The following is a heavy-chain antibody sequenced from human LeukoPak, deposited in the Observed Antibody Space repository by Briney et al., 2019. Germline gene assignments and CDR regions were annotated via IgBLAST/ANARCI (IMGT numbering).Heavy chain of an antibody. CDR2: ISYDGSNK. V-gene: IGHV3-30*03. D-gene: IGHD6-19*01. J-gene: IGHJ6*02. CDR3: ARPSGWSHYYYYYGMDV. Sequence: PGGSLRLSCGASGFTFSSYGMHWVRQAPGKGLEWVAFISYDGSNKYYADSVKGRFTISRDNSKNTLYLQMNSLRAEDTAVYYCARPSGWSHYYYYYGMDVWGQGTTVTVSS. CDR1: GFTFSSYG.